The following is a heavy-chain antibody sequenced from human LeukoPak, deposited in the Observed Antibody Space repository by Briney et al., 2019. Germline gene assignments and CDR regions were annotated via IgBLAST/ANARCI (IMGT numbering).Heavy chain of an antibody. D-gene: IGHD3-10*01. CDR1: GGSISSSSYY. CDR3: ARLFSTPRARGPPWDAFDI. J-gene: IGHJ3*02. Sequence: SETLSLTCTVSGGSISSSSYYWGWIRQPPGKGLEWIGSIYYSGSTYYNPSLKSRVTISVDTSKNQFSLKLSSVTAADTAVYYCARLFSTPRARGPPWDAFDIWGQGTMVTVSS. CDR2: IYYSGST. V-gene: IGHV4-39*01.